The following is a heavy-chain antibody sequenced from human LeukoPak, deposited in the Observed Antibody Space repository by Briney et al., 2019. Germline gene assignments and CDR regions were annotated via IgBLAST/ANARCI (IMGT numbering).Heavy chain of an antibody. Sequence: ASVKVSCKASGYTFTSYYMHWVRQAPGQGLEWMGIINPSGGSTSYAQKFQGRVTMTRDTSTSTVYMELSSMRSEDTAVYYCAREWAIAVAGPNFDYWGQGTLVTVSS. D-gene: IGHD6-19*01. CDR2: INPSGGST. CDR3: AREWAIAVAGPNFDY. J-gene: IGHJ4*02. V-gene: IGHV1-46*01. CDR1: GYTFTSYY.